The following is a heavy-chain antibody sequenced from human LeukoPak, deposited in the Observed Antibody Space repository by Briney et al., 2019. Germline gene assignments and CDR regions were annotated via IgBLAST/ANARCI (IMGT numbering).Heavy chain of an antibody. CDR1: GYTFTSYA. Sequence: ASVKVSCKASGYTFTSYAMNWVRQDPGQGLEWMGLINTNTGNPTYAQGFTGRFVFSLDTSVSTAYLQISSLKAEDTAVYYCARDSSSGYQDLDYWGQGTLVTVSS. CDR3: ARDSSSGYQDLDY. V-gene: IGHV7-4-1*02. CDR2: INTNTGNP. D-gene: IGHD3-22*01. J-gene: IGHJ4*02.